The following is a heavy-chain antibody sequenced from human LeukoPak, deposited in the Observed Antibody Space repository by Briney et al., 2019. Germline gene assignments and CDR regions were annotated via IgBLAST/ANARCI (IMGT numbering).Heavy chain of an antibody. V-gene: IGHV3-30*04. J-gene: IGHJ4*02. D-gene: IGHD2-2*01. CDR2: IPYDGSQN. CDR1: HFPFIGYT. CDR3: TREGRFKAQHLFDY. Sequence: GSLRLSCAASHFPFIGYTMYWVRQAPRKGLEWVAGIPYDGSQNSYADSVKGRFSISRDNSKSALYLQLSSLRPEDTAVYYCTREGRFKAQHLFDYWGQGTMVTVSS.